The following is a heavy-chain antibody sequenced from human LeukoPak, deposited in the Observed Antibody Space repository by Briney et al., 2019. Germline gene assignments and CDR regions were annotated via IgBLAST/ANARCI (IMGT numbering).Heavy chain of an antibody. Sequence: PSETLSLTCTVSGGSIGSYYWSWIRQPPGKGLEWIGYIYYSGSTNYNPSLKSRVTISVDTSKNQFSLKLSSVTAADTAVYYCARHGWAVAGTGVWYFDYWGQGTLVTVSS. CDR3: ARHGWAVAGTGVWYFDY. CDR1: GGSIGSYY. V-gene: IGHV4-59*08. D-gene: IGHD6-19*01. CDR2: IYYSGST. J-gene: IGHJ4*02.